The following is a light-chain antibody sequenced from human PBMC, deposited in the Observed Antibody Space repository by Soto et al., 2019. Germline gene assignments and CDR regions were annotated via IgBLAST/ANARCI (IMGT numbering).Light chain of an antibody. V-gene: IGKV1-5*03. J-gene: IGKJ1*01. CDR2: KAS. CDR3: QQYNSDST. Sequence: IQMTQSPSTLSASVGDRVTITCRASQSISIWLAWYRQKPGKAPKLLIHKASSLESEVPSRFSGSGSGTVFTLTINSLQPDDSETYSCQQYNSDSTFGQGNKVEIK. CDR1: QSISIW.